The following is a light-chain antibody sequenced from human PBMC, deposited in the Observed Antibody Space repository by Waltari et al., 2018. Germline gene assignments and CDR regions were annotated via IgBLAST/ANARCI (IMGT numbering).Light chain of an antibody. CDR1: QGISNY. CDR3: QKYNSALWT. CDR2: AAS. V-gene: IGKV1-27*01. Sequence: DIQMTQSPSSLSASVGDRVTITCRASQGISNYLAWYQQKPGKVPKLLIYAASTLQSGGPSRFRGSGSGTEFTLTISSLQPEDVATYYCQKYNSALWTFGQGTKVEIK. J-gene: IGKJ1*01.